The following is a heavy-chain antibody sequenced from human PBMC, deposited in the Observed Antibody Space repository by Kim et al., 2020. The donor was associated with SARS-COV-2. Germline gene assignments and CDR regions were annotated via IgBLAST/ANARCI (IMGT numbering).Heavy chain of an antibody. V-gene: IGHV3-23*01. D-gene: IGHD3-10*02. Sequence: ESVKGRFTISRDNSKNTLYLQMNSLRLEDTAVYYCAKEQNYYVTTDAFDIWGQGTMVTVSS. CDR3: AKEQNYYVTTDAFDI. J-gene: IGHJ3*02.